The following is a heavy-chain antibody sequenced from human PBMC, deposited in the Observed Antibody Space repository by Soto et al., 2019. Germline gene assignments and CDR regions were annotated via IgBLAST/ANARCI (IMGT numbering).Heavy chain of an antibody. J-gene: IGHJ6*02. CDR3: ARMGVILGDYYYYDGMDV. D-gene: IGHD2-21*01. CDR2: IYYSGST. CDR1: GGSISSSSYY. V-gene: IGHV4-39*01. Sequence: SETLSLTCTVSGGSISSSSYYWGWIRQPPGKGLEWIGSIYYSGSTYYNPSLKSRVTISVDTSKNQFSLKLSSVTAADTAVYYCARMGVILGDYYYYDGMDVWGQGTTVTVSS.